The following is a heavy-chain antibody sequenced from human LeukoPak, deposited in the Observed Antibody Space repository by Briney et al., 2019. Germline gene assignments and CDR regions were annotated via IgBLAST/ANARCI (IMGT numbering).Heavy chain of an antibody. V-gene: IGHV1-69*04. CDR2: IIPICGIA. CDR1: GGTFSSYA. CDR3: ARGSAS. Sequence: GSSVKVSCKASGGTFSSYAISWVRQAPGQGLEWMGRIIPICGIANYAQKFQGRVTITADKSTSTAYMQLSSLMSEDTAVYYCARGSASWGQGTLVTVSS. J-gene: IGHJ5*02.